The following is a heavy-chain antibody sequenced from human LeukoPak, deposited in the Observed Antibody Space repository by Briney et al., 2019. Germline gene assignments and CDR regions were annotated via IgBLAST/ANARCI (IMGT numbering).Heavy chain of an antibody. CDR2: IRYDGSNK. CDR3: AMGPSGYSSGWYYYFES. V-gene: IGHV3-30*02. Sequence: PGGSLRLSCAASGFTFSTYGMHWVRRAPGKGLEWVAFIRYDGSNKYYADSVKGRFTISRDNSKNTLYLQMNSLGAEDTAVYYCAMGPSGYSSGWYYYFESWGQGTLVTVSS. J-gene: IGHJ4*02. D-gene: IGHD6-19*01. CDR1: GFTFSTYG.